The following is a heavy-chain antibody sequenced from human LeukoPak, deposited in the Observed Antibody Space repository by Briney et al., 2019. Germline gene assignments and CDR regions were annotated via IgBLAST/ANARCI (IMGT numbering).Heavy chain of an antibody. Sequence: SETLSLSCTVSGVSVSISSYYWGWIRQPPGKGLEWIGSIYSGSTYYNPSLKSRVTVSVDTSKNQFSLKLSSVTAADTAVYYCARLGLGGAFDIWGQGTMVTVSS. V-gene: IGHV4-39*01. CDR3: ARLGLGGAFDI. CDR1: GVSVSISSYY. CDR2: IYSGST. D-gene: IGHD2-15*01. J-gene: IGHJ3*02.